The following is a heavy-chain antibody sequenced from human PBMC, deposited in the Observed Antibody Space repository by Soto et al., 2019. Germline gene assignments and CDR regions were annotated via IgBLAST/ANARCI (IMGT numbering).Heavy chain of an antibody. V-gene: IGHV3-23*01. J-gene: IGHJ6*02. CDR2: FSGTGGYT. CDR3: ARGKSPRPGGRMDV. D-gene: IGHD3-10*01. CDR1: GFTLSSYA. Sequence: GGSLRLSCAASGFTLSSYAMSWVRQAPGKGLEWVSTFSGTGGYTYYTDSVKGRFTISRDESKNTLYLHMNSLRAEDTAAYYCARGKSPRPGGRMDVWGQGTRVTVSS.